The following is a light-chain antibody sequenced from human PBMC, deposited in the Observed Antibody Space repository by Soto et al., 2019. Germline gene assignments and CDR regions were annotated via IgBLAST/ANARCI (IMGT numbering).Light chain of an antibody. Sequence: DIQMTQSPSSLSASIGDRVTISCRASQNVATYLYWYQQKPGKAPKLLIYLASTLQSGVPSRFSGSGSGTDFTLTISSLQPEDVAAYFCQQSYSTPYTFGRGTKLEIK. CDR1: QNVATY. CDR3: QQSYSTPYT. J-gene: IGKJ2*01. CDR2: LAS. V-gene: IGKV1-39*01.